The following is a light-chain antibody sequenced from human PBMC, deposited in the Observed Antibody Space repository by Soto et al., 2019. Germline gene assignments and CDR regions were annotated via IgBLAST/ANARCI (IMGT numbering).Light chain of an antibody. CDR2: QTS. CDR3: QQYNNWPRT. Sequence: EFVLTQSPATLSLYPGERATLSCRASQCVSSYLAWYQQKPGQAPRLLVYQTSIRAAGIPARFSASGTGTDFTLTINSLQSEDFAVYYCQQYNNWPRTFGQGTKVDIK. CDR1: QCVSSY. J-gene: IGKJ1*01. V-gene: IGKV3-11*01.